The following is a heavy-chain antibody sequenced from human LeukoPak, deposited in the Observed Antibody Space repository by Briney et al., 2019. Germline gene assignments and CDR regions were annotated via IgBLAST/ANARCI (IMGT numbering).Heavy chain of an antibody. D-gene: IGHD6-6*01. CDR1: GYTFTSYY. V-gene: IGHV1-46*01. CDR3: ARDNRVARPFYLSYYYYYMDV. J-gene: IGHJ6*03. CDR2: INPSGGST. Sequence: ASVKVSCTASGYTFTSYYMHWVRQAPGQGLEWMGIINPSGGSTSYAQKFQGRVTMTRDMSTSTVYMELSSLRSEDTAVYYCARDNRVARPFYLSYYYYYMDVWGKGTTVTVSS.